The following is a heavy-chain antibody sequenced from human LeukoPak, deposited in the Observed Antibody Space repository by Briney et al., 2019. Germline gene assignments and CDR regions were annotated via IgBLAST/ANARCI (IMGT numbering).Heavy chain of an antibody. Sequence: ASVKVSCKTSGYTFTSYAIHWVRQAPGQRLEWMGWINAGNGNTKYSQKFQDRVSITRDTSASTAYMELSSLRSEDTAVYYCARDIVVVTAMFYFDYWGQGTLVTVSS. CDR2: INAGNGNT. CDR1: GYTFTSYA. CDR3: ARDIVVVTAMFYFDY. V-gene: IGHV1-3*01. D-gene: IGHD2-21*02. J-gene: IGHJ4*02.